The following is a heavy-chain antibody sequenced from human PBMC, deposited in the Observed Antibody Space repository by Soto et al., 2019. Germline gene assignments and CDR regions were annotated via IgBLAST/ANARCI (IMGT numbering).Heavy chain of an antibody. J-gene: IGHJ6*02. CDR3: TREDSSSWYGAGMDV. D-gene: IGHD6-13*01. V-gene: IGHV3-49*03. CDR2: IRSKAYGGTT. CDR1: GFTFGDYA. Sequence: EVQLLESGGGLVQPGGSLRLSCAASGFTFGDYAMSWFRQAPGKGLEWVGFIRSKAYGGTTEYAASVKGRFTISRDDSKSIAYLQMNSLKTEDTAVYYCTREDSSSWYGAGMDVWGQGTTVTVSS.